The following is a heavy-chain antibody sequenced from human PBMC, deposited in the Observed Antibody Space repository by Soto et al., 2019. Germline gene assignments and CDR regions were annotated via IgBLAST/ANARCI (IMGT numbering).Heavy chain of an antibody. CDR1: GYIFTEYH. V-gene: IGHV1-2*02. CDR2: INTNNGGA. D-gene: IGHD6-13*01. Sequence: QVQLVQSGAEVKKPGASVKVSCKASGYIFTEYHIHWVRQAPGQGLEFMGWINTNNGGAGSAQQFQGRVTVTRDTSLNTVYLDLSNLRSDDTAVYFCAKERGSNSLHPSYNWFDTWGQGTLITVSS. J-gene: IGHJ5*02. CDR3: AKERGSNSLHPSYNWFDT.